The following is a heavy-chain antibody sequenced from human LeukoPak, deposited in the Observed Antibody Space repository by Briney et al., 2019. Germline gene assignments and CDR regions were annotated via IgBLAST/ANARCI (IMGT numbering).Heavy chain of an antibody. CDR3: ARGDQYGTFYS. CDR2: INPNSGGT. CDR1: GYTFTDYY. V-gene: IGHV1-2*02. J-gene: IGHJ4*02. D-gene: IGHD1-26*01. Sequence: GASVKVSCKASGYTFTDYYMHWVRQAPGQALEWMGWINPNSGGTNYAQKFQGRVTMTRDTSVSTAYMGLNRLTSDDTAVYFCARGDQYGTFYSWGQGTLVTVSS.